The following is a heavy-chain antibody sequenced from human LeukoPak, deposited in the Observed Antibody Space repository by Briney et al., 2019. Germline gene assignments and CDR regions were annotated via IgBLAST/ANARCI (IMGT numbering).Heavy chain of an antibody. V-gene: IGHV4-31*03. Sequence: SETLSLTCTVSGGSISSGGYYWSWIRQHPGKGLEWIGYIYYSGSTYYNPSLKSRVTISVDTSKNQFSLKLSSVTAADTAVYYCASTPSYGSRLALLGYGMDVRGQGTTVTVSS. CDR1: GGSISSGGYY. D-gene: IGHD5-18*01. CDR3: ASTPSYGSRLALLGYGMDV. CDR2: IYYSGST. J-gene: IGHJ6*02.